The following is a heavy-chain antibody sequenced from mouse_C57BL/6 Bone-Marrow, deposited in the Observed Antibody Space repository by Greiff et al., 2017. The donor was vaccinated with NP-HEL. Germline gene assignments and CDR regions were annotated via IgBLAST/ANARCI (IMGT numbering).Heavy chain of an antibody. V-gene: IGHV14-4*01. CDR2: IDPENGDT. CDR3: TRTAQATPFAY. CDR1: GFNIKDDY. J-gene: IGHJ3*01. D-gene: IGHD3-2*02. Sequence: EVKLQESGAELVRPGASVKLSCTASGFNIKDDYMHWVKQRPEQGLEWIGWIDPENGDTEYASKFQGKATITADTSSNTAYLQLSSLTSEDTAVYYCTRTAQATPFAYWGQGTLVTVSA.